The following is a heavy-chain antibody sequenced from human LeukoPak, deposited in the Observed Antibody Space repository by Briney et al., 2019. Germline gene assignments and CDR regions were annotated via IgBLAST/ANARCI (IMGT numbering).Heavy chain of an antibody. Sequence: GGSLRLSCAASGFTFSKYYMHWVRQAPGKGLEWVSCIKKDESSTIYADSVKGRFTTSRDNTKNTLYLQMNILRAEDTAVYYCARGYSSGDNYLFDFWGQGSLVTVSA. J-gene: IGHJ4*02. V-gene: IGHV3-74*01. CDR2: IKKDESST. CDR3: ARGYSSGDNYLFDF. D-gene: IGHD3-10*01. CDR1: GFTFSKYY.